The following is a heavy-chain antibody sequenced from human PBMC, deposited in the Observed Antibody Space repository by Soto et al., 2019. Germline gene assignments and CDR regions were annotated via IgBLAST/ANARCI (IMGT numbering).Heavy chain of an antibody. V-gene: IGHV3-49*03. Sequence: GGSLRLSCTASGFTFGDYAMSWFRQAPGKGLEWVGFIRGKAYGGTTEYAASVKGRFTISRDDSKSIACLQMNSLKTEDTAVYYCTRVYDYSNYFSPYWGQGTLVTVSS. J-gene: IGHJ4*02. CDR2: IRGKAYGGTT. D-gene: IGHD4-4*01. CDR3: TRVYDYSNYFSPY. CDR1: GFTFGDYA.